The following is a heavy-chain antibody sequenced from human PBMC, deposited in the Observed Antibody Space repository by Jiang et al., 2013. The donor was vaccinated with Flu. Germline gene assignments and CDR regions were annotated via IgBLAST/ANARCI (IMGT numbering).Heavy chain of an antibody. J-gene: IGHJ3*02. Sequence: SWVRQAPGQGLEWMGWISAYNGNTNYAQKLQGRVTMTTDTSTSTAYMELRSLRSDDTAVYYCARDSGPSGRAFDIWGQGTMVTVSS. D-gene: IGHD2-15*01. V-gene: IGHV1-18*01. CDR2: ISAYNGNT. CDR3: ARDSGPSGRAFDI.